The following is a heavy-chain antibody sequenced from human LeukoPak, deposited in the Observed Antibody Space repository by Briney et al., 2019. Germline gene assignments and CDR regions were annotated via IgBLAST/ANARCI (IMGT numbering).Heavy chain of an antibody. V-gene: IGHV4-59*01. CDR2: IHYTGST. D-gene: IGHD1-1*01. J-gene: IGHJ1*01. Sequence: PSETLSLTCTVSGWTMSGSYWSWPRQPPGKGLEWIGSIHYTGSTNYNPSLKSRLTISLDTSKNHFSVKLNSVTAADTAVYYCAKDRVPGGYWGQGTLVTVSS. CDR1: GWTMSGSY. CDR3: AKDRVPGGY.